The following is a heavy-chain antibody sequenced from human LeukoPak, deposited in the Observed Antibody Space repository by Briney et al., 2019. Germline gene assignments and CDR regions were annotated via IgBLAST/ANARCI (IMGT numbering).Heavy chain of an antibody. V-gene: IGHV4-59*01. CDR2: IYYSGST. Sequence: KPSATLSLTCTVSGDSISSYYWSWIRQPPGKGLEWIGYIYYSGSTNYNPSLKSRVTISVDTSKNQFSLKLSSMTAADTAVYYCTRLNYYGSGSYWMYNWFDPWGQGTLVTVSS. CDR3: TRLNYYGSGSYWMYNWFDP. CDR1: GDSISSYY. D-gene: IGHD3-10*01. J-gene: IGHJ5*02.